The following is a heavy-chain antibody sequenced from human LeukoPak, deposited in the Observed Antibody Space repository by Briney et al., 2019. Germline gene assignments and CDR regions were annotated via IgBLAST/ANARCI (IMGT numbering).Heavy chain of an antibody. CDR3: ARQHATRFDY. Sequence: GESLKIPCEGSGYTFTSYWISWVRQMPGKGLEWMGRIDPSDSYTNYSPSFQGHVTISADKSSTTVYLQWSSLKAVDTAIYYCARQHATRFDYWGQGTLVTVSS. J-gene: IGHJ4*02. CDR1: GYTFTSYW. CDR2: IDPSDSYT. V-gene: IGHV5-10-1*01.